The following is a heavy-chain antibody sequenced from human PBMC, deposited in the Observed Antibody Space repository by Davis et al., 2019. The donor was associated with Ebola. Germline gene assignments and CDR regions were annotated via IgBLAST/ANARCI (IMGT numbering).Heavy chain of an antibody. CDR2: INRSGST. D-gene: IGHD2-2*01. Sequence: SETLSLTCAVYGGSFSGYYWSWIRQPPGKGLEWIGEINRSGSTNYNPSLKSRVTISVDTSKNQFSLKLSSVTAADTAVYYCARFKGGYCSSTSCYPYWYFDLWGRGTLVTVSS. CDR3: ARFKGGYCSSTSCYPYWYFDL. J-gene: IGHJ2*01. V-gene: IGHV4-34*01. CDR1: GGSFSGYY.